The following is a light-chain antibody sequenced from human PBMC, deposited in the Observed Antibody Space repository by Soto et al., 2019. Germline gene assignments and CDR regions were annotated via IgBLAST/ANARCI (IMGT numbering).Light chain of an antibody. CDR3: QQHYSTPQT. J-gene: IGKJ1*01. CDR1: QSLLFPSNNRNY. V-gene: IGKV4-1*01. CDR2: WAS. Sequence: DIVMTQSPDSLTVSLGERATINSKSSQSLLFPSNNRNYLAWYQQKSGQPPKLLIYWASTRESGVPDRFSGSGSGTDFTLTINSLQAEDVAVYYCQQHYSTPQTFGQGTKVDIK.